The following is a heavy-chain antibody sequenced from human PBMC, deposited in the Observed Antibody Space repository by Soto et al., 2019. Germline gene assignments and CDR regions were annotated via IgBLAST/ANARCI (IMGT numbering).Heavy chain of an antibody. V-gene: IGHV4-39*01. Sequence: TLSLTCTVSGGSISSSSYYWGWIRQPPGKGLEWIGSIYYSGSTYYNPSLKSRVTISVDTSKNQFSLKLSSVTAADTAVYYCARVTVVTLFDYWGQGTLVTVSS. CDR3: ARVTVVTLFDY. J-gene: IGHJ4*02. CDR2: IYYSGST. CDR1: GGSISSSSYY. D-gene: IGHD2-21*02.